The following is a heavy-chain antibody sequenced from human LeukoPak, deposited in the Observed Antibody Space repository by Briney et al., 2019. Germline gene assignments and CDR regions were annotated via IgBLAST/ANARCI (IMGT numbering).Heavy chain of an antibody. CDR1: GFTFITYS. Sequence: GGSLRLSCAASGFTFITYSMTWVRQAPGRGLEWVSAITGSGAFTDYADSVKGRFTISRDNPKDTLYLQMNSLRAEDTAVYYCAKRSAESSGYFDYWGQGTLVTVSS. D-gene: IGHD6-19*01. J-gene: IGHJ4*02. CDR2: ITGSGAFT. V-gene: IGHV3-23*01. CDR3: AKRSAESSGYFDY.